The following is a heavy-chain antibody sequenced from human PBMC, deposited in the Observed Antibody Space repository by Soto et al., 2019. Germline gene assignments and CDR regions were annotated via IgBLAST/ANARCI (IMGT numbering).Heavy chain of an antibody. CDR3: AKGRCTNGVCPEFDS. V-gene: IGHV3-30*18. J-gene: IGHJ4*02. Sequence: GGSLRLSCAASGFTFSSYGMHWVRQAPGKGLEWVAVTSYDGSDKKYADSVKGRFTISRDNSKNTLFLQMNSLRAEDTAVYYCAKGRCTNGVCPEFDSWGQGTLVTVSS. CDR1: GFTFSSYG. D-gene: IGHD2-8*01. CDR2: TSYDGSDK.